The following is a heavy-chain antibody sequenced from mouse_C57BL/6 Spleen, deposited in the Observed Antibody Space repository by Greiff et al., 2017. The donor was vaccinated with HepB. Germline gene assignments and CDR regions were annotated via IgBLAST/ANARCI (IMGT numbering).Heavy chain of an antibody. CDR2: IDPEDGET. CDR3: ASPRRQLRYAMDY. Sequence: EVQLQQSGAELVKPGASVKLSCTASGFNIKDYYMHWVKKRTEQGLEWIGRIDPEDGETKYAPKFQGKATITAETSSNTAYLQLSSLTSEDTAVYYCASPRRQLRYAMDYWGQGTSVTVSS. J-gene: IGHJ4*01. V-gene: IGHV14-2*01. D-gene: IGHD3-2*02. CDR1: GFNIKDYY.